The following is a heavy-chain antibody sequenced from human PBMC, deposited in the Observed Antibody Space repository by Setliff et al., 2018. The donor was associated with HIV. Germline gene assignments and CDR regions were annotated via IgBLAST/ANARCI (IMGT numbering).Heavy chain of an antibody. CDR3: ASLPPLYDSSGYYFDY. CDR1: GGSISSYY. V-gene: IGHV4-59*04. J-gene: IGHJ4*02. D-gene: IGHD3-22*01. CDR2: INHSGST. Sequence: SETLSLTCTVSGGSISSYYWSWIRQPPGKGLEWIGYINHSGSTYYNPSLNSRVTISVDASKNQFSLKLSSVTAADTAVYYCASLPPLYDSSGYYFDYWGQGTLVTVSS.